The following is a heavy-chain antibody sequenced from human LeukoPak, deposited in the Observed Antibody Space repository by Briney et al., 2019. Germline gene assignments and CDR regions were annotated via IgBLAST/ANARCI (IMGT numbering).Heavy chain of an antibody. CDR2: ISGLGDNT. CDR1: GFTFTTYA. V-gene: IGHV3-23*01. CDR3: ARSLRSPRYCIDDTCYFDY. D-gene: IGHD2-15*01. Sequence: GGSLRLSCAASGFTFTTYAMSWVRQAPGKGLEWVSGISGLGDNTYYVDSVKGRFTISRDNAKNTQYLQINSLRVEDTAVYYCARSLRSPRYCIDDTCYFDYWGQGTLVTVSS. J-gene: IGHJ4*02.